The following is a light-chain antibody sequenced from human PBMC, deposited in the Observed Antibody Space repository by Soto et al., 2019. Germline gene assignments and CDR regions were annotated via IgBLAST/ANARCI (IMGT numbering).Light chain of an antibody. Sequence: QSALTQPASVSGSPGQSITISCTGTSSDVGAYNYVSWYQQHPGKAPKLLIYDVSNRPSGVSNRFSGSKSGNTASLTISGLQAEDEADYYCSSYTITSTVLFGGGTKLTVL. CDR3: SSYTITSTVL. J-gene: IGLJ2*01. CDR2: DVS. V-gene: IGLV2-14*01. CDR1: SSDVGAYNY.